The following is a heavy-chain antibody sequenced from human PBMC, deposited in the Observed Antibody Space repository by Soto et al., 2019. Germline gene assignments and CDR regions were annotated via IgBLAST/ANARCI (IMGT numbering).Heavy chain of an antibody. CDR1: GFTFSSYE. CDR2: ISGSGSTI. D-gene: IGHD3-22*01. J-gene: IGHJ4*02. CDR3: ARGLRYYDSSGYSQLYY. Sequence: GGSLRLSCAASGFTFSSYEMNWVRQAPGKGLEWVSYISGSGSTIYYADSVKGRFTISRDNAKNSLYLQMNSLRAEDTAVYYCARGLRYYDSSGYSQLYYWGQGTLVTVSS. V-gene: IGHV3-48*03.